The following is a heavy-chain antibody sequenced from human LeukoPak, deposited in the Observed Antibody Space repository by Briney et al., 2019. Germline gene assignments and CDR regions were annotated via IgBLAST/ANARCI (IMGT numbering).Heavy chain of an antibody. Sequence: PSETLSLTCTVSGGSISSYYWNWIRQPPGKGLEWIGYIYYSGRTNYNPSLKSRVTISVDTSKNQFSLKLSSVTAADTAVYYCARSTMVRGVITNDAFDIWGQGTMVTVSS. V-gene: IGHV4-59*01. J-gene: IGHJ3*02. D-gene: IGHD3-10*01. CDR3: ARSTMVRGVITNDAFDI. CDR2: IYYSGRT. CDR1: GGSISSYY.